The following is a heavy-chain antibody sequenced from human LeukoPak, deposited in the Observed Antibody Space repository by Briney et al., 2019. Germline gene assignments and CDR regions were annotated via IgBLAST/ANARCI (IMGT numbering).Heavy chain of an antibody. CDR3: AVAVAGSTMVWFDP. V-gene: IGHV4-34*01. D-gene: IGHD6-19*01. CDR1: GGSYRGYY. Sequence: SETLSLTCAVYGGSYRGYYGSWIRQPRGRGLEWIGEINHSGSTNYNPSLKSRVTISVDTSKNQFSLKLSSVTAADTAVYYCAVAVAGSTMVWFDPWGQGTLVTVSS. J-gene: IGHJ5*02. CDR2: INHSGST.